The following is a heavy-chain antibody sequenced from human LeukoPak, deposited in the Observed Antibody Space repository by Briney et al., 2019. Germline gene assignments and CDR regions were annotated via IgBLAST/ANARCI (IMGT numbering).Heavy chain of an antibody. CDR2: MNPNSGNT. CDR3: ARTYIPGDRRGSYQPGAY. Sequence: GASVKVSCKASGYTFTSYDINWVRQATGQGLEWMGWMNPNSGNTGYAQKFQGRVTMTRNTSISTAYMELSSLRSEDTAVYYCARTYIPGDRRGSYQPGAYWGQGTLVTVSS. V-gene: IGHV1-8*01. D-gene: IGHD1-26*01. CDR1: GYTFTSYD. J-gene: IGHJ4*02.